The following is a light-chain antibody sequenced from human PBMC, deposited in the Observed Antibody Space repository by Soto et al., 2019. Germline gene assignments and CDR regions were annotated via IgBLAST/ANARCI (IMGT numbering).Light chain of an antibody. CDR3: AAWDDSLNGVV. V-gene: IGLV1-36*01. Sequence: QSVLTQPPSVSEAPRQRVTISCSGSRSNIGDNAINWYQQLPGKAPKLLIYYDDLLPSGVSDRFSGSKSGTSASLAISGLQSDEEAAYYCAAWDDSLNGVVFGGGTKLTVL. J-gene: IGLJ2*01. CDR1: RSNIGDNA. CDR2: YDD.